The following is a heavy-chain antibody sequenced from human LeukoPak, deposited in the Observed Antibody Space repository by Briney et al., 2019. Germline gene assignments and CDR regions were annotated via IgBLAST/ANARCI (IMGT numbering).Heavy chain of an antibody. CDR2: INPNSGDT. J-gene: IGHJ5*02. V-gene: IGHV1-2*02. CDR3: ARDVVRGNWFDP. D-gene: IGHD2-2*01. CDR1: GGTFSSYA. Sequence: ASVKVSCKASGGTFSSYAISWVRQAPGQGLEWMGWINPNSGDTNYAQKFQGRVTMTRDTSISTAYMELSRLRSDDTAVYYCARDVVRGNWFDPWGQGTLVTVSS.